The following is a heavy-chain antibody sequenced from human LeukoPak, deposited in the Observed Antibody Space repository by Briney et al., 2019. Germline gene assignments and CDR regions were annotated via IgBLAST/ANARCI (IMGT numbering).Heavy chain of an antibody. J-gene: IGHJ4*02. CDR1: GFTFSGSA. Sequence: GGSLRLSCAASGFTFSGSAMHWVRQASGKGLEWVGRIRSKANSYATAYAASVKGRFTISRDDSKNTLYLQMNSLKTEDTAVYYCTTESMVRGVITLDYWGQGTLVTVSS. CDR3: TTESMVRGVITLDY. CDR2: IRSKANSYAT. V-gene: IGHV3-73*01. D-gene: IGHD3-10*01.